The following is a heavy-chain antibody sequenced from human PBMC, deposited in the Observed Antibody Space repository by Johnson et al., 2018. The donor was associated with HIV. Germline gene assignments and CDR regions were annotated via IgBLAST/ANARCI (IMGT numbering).Heavy chain of an antibody. Sequence: QVQLVESGGGVVQPGRSLRLSCAASGFTFSSYAMHWVRQAPGKGLEWVAVLSYDGTNKYYADSVKGRFTISRDNSKNTLYLQMNSLRPEDTAVYYCARDQGELRRTHAFDIWGQGTMVTVSS. V-gene: IGHV3-30*04. CDR2: LSYDGTNK. D-gene: IGHD1-14*01. CDR1: GFTFSSYA. J-gene: IGHJ3*02. CDR3: ARDQGELRRTHAFDI.